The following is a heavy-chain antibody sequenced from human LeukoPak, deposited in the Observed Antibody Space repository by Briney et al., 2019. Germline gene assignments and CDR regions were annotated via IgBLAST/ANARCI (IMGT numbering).Heavy chain of an antibody. J-gene: IGHJ5*02. V-gene: IGHV4-34*01. CDR1: GGSFSGYY. CDR3: ARGSELGINWFDP. D-gene: IGHD7-27*01. CDR2: INHGGST. Sequence: PSETLSLTCAVYGGSFSGYYWSWIRQPPGKGLEWIGEINHGGSTNYNPSLKSRVTISVDTSKNQFSLKLSSVTAADTAVYYCARGSELGINWFDPWGQGTLVTVSS.